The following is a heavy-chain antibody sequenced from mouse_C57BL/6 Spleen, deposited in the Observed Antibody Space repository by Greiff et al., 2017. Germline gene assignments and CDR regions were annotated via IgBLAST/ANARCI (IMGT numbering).Heavy chain of an antibody. D-gene: IGHD2-3*01. Sequence: DVMLAESGGGLVKPGGSLKLSCAASGFTFSDYGMHWVRQAPEKGLEWVAYISSGSSTIYYADTVKGRFTISRENAKNTLFLQMTSLRSEDTAMYYCARRNGYYDFDYWGQGTTLTVSS. V-gene: IGHV5-17*01. CDR1: GFTFSDYG. CDR3: ARRNGYYDFDY. J-gene: IGHJ2*01. CDR2: ISSGSSTI.